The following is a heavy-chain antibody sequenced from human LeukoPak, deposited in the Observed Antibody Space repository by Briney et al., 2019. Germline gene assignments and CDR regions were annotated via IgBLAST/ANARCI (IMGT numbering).Heavy chain of an antibody. Sequence: GGSLRLSCAASGFTFSSYAMSWVRQAPGEGLEWVSTVSGSNGNTHYADSVKGRFTISRDNSKNTLYLQMNSLRAEDTAVYYCVRESPVAAVGRSWFDPWGQGNLVTVSS. CDR2: VSGSNGNT. CDR1: GFTFSSYA. CDR3: VRESPVAAVGRSWFDP. D-gene: IGHD6-13*01. J-gene: IGHJ5*02. V-gene: IGHV3-23*01.